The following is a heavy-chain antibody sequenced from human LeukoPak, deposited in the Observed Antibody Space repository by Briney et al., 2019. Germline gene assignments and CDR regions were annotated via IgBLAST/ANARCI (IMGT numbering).Heavy chain of an antibody. CDR3: ARAARSARITIFGVAAGY. J-gene: IGHJ4*02. D-gene: IGHD3-3*01. CDR1: GYTFPSYD. Sequence: VKVSCKASGYTFPSYDINWVRQATGRGLEWMGWMNPNSGNTGYAQKFQGRVTITRNTSISTAYMELSSLRSEDTAVYYCARAARSARITIFGVAAGYWGQGTLVTVSS. V-gene: IGHV1-8*03. CDR2: MNPNSGNT.